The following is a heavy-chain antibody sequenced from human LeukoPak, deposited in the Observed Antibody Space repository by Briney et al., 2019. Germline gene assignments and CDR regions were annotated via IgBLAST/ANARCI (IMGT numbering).Heavy chain of an antibody. CDR1: GFTFSSYA. D-gene: IGHD2-2*01. V-gene: IGHV3-23*01. J-gene: IGHJ6*02. Sequence: PGGSLRLSCAASGFTFSSYAMSWVRQAPGEGLEWVSAISGSGGSTYYADSVKGRFTISRDNSKNTLYLQMNSLRAEDTAVYYCAKDQGPVPAAMYYYYFGMDVWGQGTTVTVSS. CDR2: ISGSGGST. CDR3: AKDQGPVPAAMYYYYFGMDV.